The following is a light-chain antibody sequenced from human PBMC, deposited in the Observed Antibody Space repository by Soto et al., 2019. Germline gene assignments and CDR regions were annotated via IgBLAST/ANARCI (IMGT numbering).Light chain of an antibody. CDR2: DAS. Sequence: EILFTQSRATLSFSPGERATLSCTASQSVSRYLAWYQQKHGQAPRXXXYDASNRATGIPARFSGSVSGTDGTITISSLQNEDGSVYYCQQRSNWPPTFGQGTKVDIK. V-gene: IGKV3-11*01. J-gene: IGKJ1*01. CDR1: QSVSRY. CDR3: QQRSNWPPT.